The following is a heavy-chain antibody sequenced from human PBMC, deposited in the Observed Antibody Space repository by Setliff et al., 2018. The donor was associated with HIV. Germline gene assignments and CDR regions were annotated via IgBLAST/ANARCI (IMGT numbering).Heavy chain of an antibody. V-gene: IGHV4-39*07. Sequence: SETLSLTCAVSGGSIITGTYYWGWIRQPPGKGLEWIGSMHYSGSTYYNPSLKSRVTISVDTSKNQFSLKLNSVTAADTAVYYCATLPQGYDYFDYWGHGTLVTVSS. CDR1: GGSIITGTYY. CDR2: MHYSGST. D-gene: IGHD3-3*01. J-gene: IGHJ4*01. CDR3: ATLPQGYDYFDY.